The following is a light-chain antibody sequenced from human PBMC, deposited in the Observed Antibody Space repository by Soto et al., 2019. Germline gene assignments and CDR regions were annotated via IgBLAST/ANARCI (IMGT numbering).Light chain of an antibody. Sequence: QSVLTQPPSASGTPGQRVTISCSGSSSNIGSNTVNWYQQLPGTAPKLLIYSNSQRPSGVPDRFSGSKSGTSGSLAISGLQSEDEADYYCAAWDDSLNGQVFGTGTKLTVL. CDR2: SNS. J-gene: IGLJ1*01. CDR1: SSNIGSNT. CDR3: AAWDDSLNGQV. V-gene: IGLV1-44*01.